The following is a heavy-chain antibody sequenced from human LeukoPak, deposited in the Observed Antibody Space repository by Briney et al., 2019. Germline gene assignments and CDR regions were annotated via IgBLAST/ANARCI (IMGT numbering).Heavy chain of an antibody. D-gene: IGHD1-1*01. CDR2: IYWDDDK. J-gene: IGHJ5*02. CDR3: VHRQANDWFDP. V-gene: IGHV2-5*02. CDR1: GFSLTTSGVA. Sequence: SGPTLVNPTQTLTLTCTFSGFSLTTSGVAVGWLRQPPGKALEWLALIYWDDDKRFSPSLKSRLTITKDTSKNQVVLTMTNMDPVDTATYYCVHRQANDWFDPWGQGTLVTVSS.